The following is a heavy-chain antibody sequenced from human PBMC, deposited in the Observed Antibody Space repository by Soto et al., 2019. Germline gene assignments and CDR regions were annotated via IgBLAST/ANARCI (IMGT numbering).Heavy chain of an antibody. CDR1: GFTFSSYG. CDR2: ISYDGSNK. Sequence: QVQLVESGGGVVQPRRSLRLSCAASGFTFSSYGMHWVRQAPGKGLEWVAVISYDGSNKYYADSVKGRFTISRDNSKNTLYLQMNSLRAEDTAVYYCASGDYGDYWGQGTLVTVSS. V-gene: IGHV3-30*03. CDR3: ASGDYGDY. J-gene: IGHJ4*02. D-gene: IGHD4-17*01.